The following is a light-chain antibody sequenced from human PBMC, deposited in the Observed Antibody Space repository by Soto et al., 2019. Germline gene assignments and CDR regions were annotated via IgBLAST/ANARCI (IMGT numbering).Light chain of an antibody. CDR2: AAS. J-gene: IGKJ5*01. V-gene: IGKV1-39*01. Sequence: DIHMTQTPSSLSASVGDRVTIACRASQSISSSLNWYQQTPGKAPQLLIYAASSLQSGVPSRFSGSGSGTDFTLTISSLQPEDFATYYCQQSYSTPPITFGQGTRLEIK. CDR3: QQSYSTPPIT. CDR1: QSISSS.